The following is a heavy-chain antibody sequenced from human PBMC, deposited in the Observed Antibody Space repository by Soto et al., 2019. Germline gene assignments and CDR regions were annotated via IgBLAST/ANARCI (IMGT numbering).Heavy chain of an antibody. V-gene: IGHV1-69*01. CDR3: ARSTYYDILTGYYTGAFDI. CDR2: IIPIFGTA. Sequence: QVQLVQSGAEVKKPGSSVKVSRKASGGTFSSYAISWVRQAPGQGLEWMGGIIPIFGTANYAQKFQGRVTITADESTSTAYMELSSLRSEDTAVYYCARSTYYDILTGYYTGAFDIWGQGTMVTVSS. J-gene: IGHJ3*02. D-gene: IGHD3-9*01. CDR1: GGTFSSYA.